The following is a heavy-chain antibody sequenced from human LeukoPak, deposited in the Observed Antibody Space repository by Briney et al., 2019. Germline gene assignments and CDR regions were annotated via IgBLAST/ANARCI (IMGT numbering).Heavy chain of an antibody. V-gene: IGHV4-34*01. CDR3: ARDWQGAFDI. CDR2: INHSGST. CDR1: GGSFSGYY. J-gene: IGHJ3*02. Sequence: SETLSLTCAVYGGSFSGYYWSWIRQPPGKGLEWIGEINHSGSTNYNPSLKSRVTISVDTSKNQFSLKLSSVTAADTAVYYCARDWQGAFDIWGQGTMVTVSS.